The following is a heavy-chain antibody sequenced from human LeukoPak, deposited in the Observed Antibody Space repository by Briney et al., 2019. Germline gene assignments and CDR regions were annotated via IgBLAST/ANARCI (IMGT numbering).Heavy chain of an antibody. CDR3: GRGGHCDY. CDR1: GFTLSINY. CDR2: IYRGGST. V-gene: IGHV3-53*01. Sequence: AGGSLRLSRAPSGFTLSINYMSWVPEAPERGLECVSDIYRGGSTYYAHSVKGRFTISRDNSKNTLYLQMDSVRAEDTAVYYCGRGGHCDYWGRGTLVTVSA. J-gene: IGHJ4*02.